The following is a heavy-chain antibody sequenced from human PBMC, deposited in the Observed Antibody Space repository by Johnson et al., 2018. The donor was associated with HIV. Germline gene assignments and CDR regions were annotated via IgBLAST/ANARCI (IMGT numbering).Heavy chain of an antibody. V-gene: IGHV3-33*08. J-gene: IGHJ3*02. D-gene: IGHD3-16*01. CDR2: IRYDGSNK. CDR3: AREVYAHDAFDI. CDR1: GFTFSSYG. Sequence: QVQLVESGGGVVQPGRSLRLSCAASGFTFSSYGMHWVRQAPGKGLEWVAVIRYDGSNKYYADSVKGRFTISRDNSKNTLYLQMNSLRAEDTAVYYCAREVYAHDAFDIWGRGTMVTVSS.